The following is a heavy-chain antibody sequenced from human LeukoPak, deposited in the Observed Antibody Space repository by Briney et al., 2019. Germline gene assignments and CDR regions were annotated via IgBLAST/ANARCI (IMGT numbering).Heavy chain of an antibody. CDR3: ARVGSVGAFDI. D-gene: IGHD1-26*01. V-gene: IGHV3-21*01. CDR2: ISSSSSSI. Sequence: GGSLRLYCAASAFTFSSYSMNWVRQAPGKGLEWVSSISSSSSSIRYADSVKVRFTISRDNAKNSLYLQMNTLRAEDTAVYYCARVGSVGAFDIWGHGTMVTVSS. CDR1: AFTFSSYS. J-gene: IGHJ3*02.